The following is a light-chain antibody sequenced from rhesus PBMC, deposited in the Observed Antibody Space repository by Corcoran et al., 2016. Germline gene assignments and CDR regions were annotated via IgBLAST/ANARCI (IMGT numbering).Light chain of an antibody. V-gene: IGKV1-22*01. CDR1: QSNSSW. CDR2: KAS. Sequence: DIQMTQSPSSQSAPAGDTVTTTGRASQSNSSWLDWHQQKPGKAPKLLVNKASSLHSGVPSRFSGRETGTDFTLTISSRRPEVFGTDQSLQYGSVRSGFGLGAKVEI. CDR3: LQYGSVRSG. J-gene: IGKJ2*01.